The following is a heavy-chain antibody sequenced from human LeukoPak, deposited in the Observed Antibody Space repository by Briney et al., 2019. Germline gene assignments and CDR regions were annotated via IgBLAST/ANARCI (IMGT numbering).Heavy chain of an antibody. J-gene: IGHJ4*02. CDR2: AGWAGGTT. Sequence: GGSLRLSCATSGFNFDRYTIHWVRQAPGKGLEWVSLAGWAGGTTYYSDSVGGRFTISRDSGKNSVYLQMNSLTTDDTAFYFCAKELDTMFFDYWGQGALVTVSS. CDR3: AKELDTMFFDY. D-gene: IGHD5-18*01. CDR1: GFNFDRYT. V-gene: IGHV3-43*01.